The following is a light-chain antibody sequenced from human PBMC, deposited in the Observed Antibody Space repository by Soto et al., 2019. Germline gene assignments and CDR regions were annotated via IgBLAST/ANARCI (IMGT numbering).Light chain of an antibody. CDR3: QEYSKWPLFT. CDR2: AAS. V-gene: IGKV3-15*01. Sequence: EIVVTQSPGILSVSPGDRATLSCRASQSVGRNLAWYQQKPGQAPTILIYAASTRATGLPARFSGSGSWTDVTLTISSLQSEDFAVYYCQEYSKWPLFTFGPGTRVDIK. CDR1: QSVGRN. J-gene: IGKJ3*01.